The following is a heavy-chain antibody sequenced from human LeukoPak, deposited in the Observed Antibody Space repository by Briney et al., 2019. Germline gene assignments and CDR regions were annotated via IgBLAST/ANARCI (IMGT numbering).Heavy chain of an antibody. CDR1: GFTFSSYA. V-gene: IGHV3-30*04. CDR3: ARGSGKWLPAYYFDY. D-gene: IGHD3-22*01. Sequence: GRSLRLSCAASGFTFSSYAMHWVRQAPGKGLEWVAVISYDGSNKYYADSVKGRFTISRDNSKNTLYLQMNSLRAEDTAVYYCARGSGKWLPAYYFDYWGQGTLVTVSS. J-gene: IGHJ4*02. CDR2: ISYDGSNK.